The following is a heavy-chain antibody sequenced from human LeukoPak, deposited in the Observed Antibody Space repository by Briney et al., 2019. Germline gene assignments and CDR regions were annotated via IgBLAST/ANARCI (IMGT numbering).Heavy chain of an antibody. CDR3: ASALSGGITIDPHDAFDI. CDR1: GFTFSNYW. J-gene: IGHJ3*02. V-gene: IGHV3-7*03. CDR2: IKQDGSEK. D-gene: IGHD3-10*01. Sequence: PGGSLRLSCAASGFTFSNYWMSWVRQAPGKGLEWVANIKQDGSEKYYVDSVKGRFTISRDNAKKSLYLQMNSLRAEDTAVYYCASALSGGITIDPHDAFDIWGQGTMVTVSS.